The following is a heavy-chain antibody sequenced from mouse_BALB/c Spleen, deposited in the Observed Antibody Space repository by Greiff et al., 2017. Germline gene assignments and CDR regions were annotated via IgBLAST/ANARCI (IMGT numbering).Heavy chain of an antibody. CDR3: ARVGDGYYSWFAY. D-gene: IGHD2-3*01. Sequence: EVQRVESGAELVRPGASVKISCKAFGYTFTNHHINWVKQRPGQGLDWIGYINPYNDYTSYNQKFKGKATLTVDKSSSTAYMELSSLTSEDSAVYYCARVGDGYYSWFAYWGQGTLVTVSA. V-gene: IGHV1S45*01. CDR2: INPYNDYT. J-gene: IGHJ3*01. CDR1: GYTFTNHH.